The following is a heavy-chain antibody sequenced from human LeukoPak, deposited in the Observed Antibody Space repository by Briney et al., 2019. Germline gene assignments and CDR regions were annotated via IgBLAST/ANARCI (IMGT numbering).Heavy chain of an antibody. CDR3: ARGIAVAGPPSEP. CDR2: ISYDGSTE. CDR1: GFTFSSYA. V-gene: IGHV3-30-3*01. D-gene: IGHD6-19*01. Sequence: PGGSLRLSCAASGFTFSSYAMHWVRQAPGKGLEWVAVISYDGSTEYHADSVKGRFTISRDNSKNTLYLQMNSLRAEDTAVYYCARGIAVAGPPSEPWGQGTLVTVSS. J-gene: IGHJ5*02.